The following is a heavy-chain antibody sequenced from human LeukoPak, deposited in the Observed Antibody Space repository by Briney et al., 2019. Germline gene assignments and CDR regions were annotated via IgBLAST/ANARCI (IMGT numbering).Heavy chain of an antibody. V-gene: IGHV5-51*01. CDR3: GRYGLSGNGYTSYVYYGMDF. D-gene: IGHD5-24*01. Sequence: GESLKISCTTSGYSFSKYWIGWVRQTPGKGLEWMGFIYSDESLIRYSPSFEGQVTISADNSISTAYLQWSSLKASDTAMYYCGRYGLSGNGYTSYVYYGMDFWGQGTAVTVSS. CDR1: GYSFSKYW. J-gene: IGHJ6*02. CDR2: IYSDESLI.